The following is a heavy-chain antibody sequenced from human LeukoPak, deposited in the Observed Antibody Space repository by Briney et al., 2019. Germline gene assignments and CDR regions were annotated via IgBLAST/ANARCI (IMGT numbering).Heavy chain of an antibody. CDR2: ISSSSSYI. D-gene: IGHD5-18*01. CDR3: ARGNTAMVDY. J-gene: IGHJ4*02. CDR1: GFTFSSYS. Sequence: GGSLRLSCTASGFTFSSYSMNWVRQAPGKGLEWVSSISSSSSYIYYADSVKGRFTISRDNAKNSLYLQMNSLRAEDTAVYYCARGNTAMVDYWGQGTLVTVSS. V-gene: IGHV3-21*01.